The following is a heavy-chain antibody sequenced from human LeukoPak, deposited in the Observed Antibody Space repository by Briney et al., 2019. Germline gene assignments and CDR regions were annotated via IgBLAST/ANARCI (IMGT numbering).Heavy chain of an antibody. V-gene: IGHV4-34*01. CDR2: INHSGNT. Sequence: SQTLSLTCAVYGGDFRGYYWSWIRQPPGKGLEWIGEINHSGNTNYNPSLKSRATISVDTSKNQFSLKLSSVTAADTAVYYCARGSNTGLAYWGQGILVTVSS. CDR1: GGDFRGYY. CDR3: ARGSNTGLAY. J-gene: IGHJ4*02. D-gene: IGHD3-16*01.